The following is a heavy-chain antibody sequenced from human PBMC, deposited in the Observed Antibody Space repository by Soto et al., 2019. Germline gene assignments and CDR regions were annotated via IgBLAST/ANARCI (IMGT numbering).Heavy chain of an antibody. Sequence: GASVKVSCKASGYTFTGYYMHWVRQAPGQGLEWMGGFDPEDGETIYAQKFQGRVTMTEDTSTDTAYMELSSLRSEDTAVYYCATASIYYDSSGSIYYFDYWGQGTLVTVSS. D-gene: IGHD3-22*01. CDR1: GYTFTGYY. CDR3: ATASIYYDSSGSIYYFDY. V-gene: IGHV1-24*01. CDR2: FDPEDGET. J-gene: IGHJ4*02.